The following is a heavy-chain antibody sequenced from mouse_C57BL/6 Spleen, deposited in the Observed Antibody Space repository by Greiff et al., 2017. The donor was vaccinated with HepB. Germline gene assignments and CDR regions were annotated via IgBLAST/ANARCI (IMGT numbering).Heavy chain of an antibody. J-gene: IGHJ2*01. CDR1: GYSITSGYY. CDR3: ARDGGHYYGSKGY. D-gene: IGHD1-1*01. V-gene: IGHV3-6*01. Sequence: EVQLQESGPGLVKPSQSLSLTCSVTGYSITSGYYWNWIRQFPGNKLEWMGYISYDGSNNYNPSLKNRISITRDTSKNQFFLKLNSVTTEDTATYYCARDGGHYYGSKGYWGQGTTLTVSS. CDR2: ISYDGSN.